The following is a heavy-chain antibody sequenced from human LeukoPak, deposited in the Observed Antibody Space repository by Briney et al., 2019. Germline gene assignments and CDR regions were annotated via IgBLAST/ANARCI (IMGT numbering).Heavy chain of an antibody. CDR1: GYTFTGYY. D-gene: IGHD1-14*01. J-gene: IGHJ3*02. Sequence: ASVTVSCKASGYTFTGYYIHWVRQAPGQGLEWMGWINPNSGGTNYAEKFQGRVTMTRDTSITTAYMELSRLRSDDTAVYYCARGPEAFDIWGPGTMVTVSS. V-gene: IGHV1-2*02. CDR2: INPNSGGT. CDR3: ARGPEAFDI.